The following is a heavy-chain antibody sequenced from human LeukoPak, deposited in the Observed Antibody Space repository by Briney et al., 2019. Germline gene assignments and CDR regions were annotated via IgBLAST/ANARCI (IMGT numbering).Heavy chain of an antibody. J-gene: IGHJ5*02. CDR2: IYHSGST. V-gene: IGHV4-30-2*02. CDR1: GGSISSGGYS. Sequence: SQTLSLTCAVSGGSISSGGYSWSWIRQPPGKGLEWIGYIYHSGSTYYNPSLKSRVTISVDRSKNQFSLKLSSVTAADTAVYYCARNPRHGDDWFDPWGQGTLVTVSS. CDR3: ARNPRHGDDWFDP.